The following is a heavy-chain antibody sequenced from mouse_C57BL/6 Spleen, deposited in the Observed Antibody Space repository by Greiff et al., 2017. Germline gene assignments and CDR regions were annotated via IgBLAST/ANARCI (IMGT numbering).Heavy chain of an antibody. D-gene: IGHD2-3*01. Sequence: VQLQQPGAELVKPGASVKMSCKASGYTFTGYWITWVKQRPGQGLEWIGYIYPGSGSTNYNEKFKSKATLTVDTSSSTAYMQLSSLTSEDSAVYYCARWGDGYPPYFDYWGQGTTLTVSS. V-gene: IGHV1-55*01. CDR2: IYPGSGST. CDR3: ARWGDGYPPYFDY. J-gene: IGHJ2*01. CDR1: GYTFTGYW.